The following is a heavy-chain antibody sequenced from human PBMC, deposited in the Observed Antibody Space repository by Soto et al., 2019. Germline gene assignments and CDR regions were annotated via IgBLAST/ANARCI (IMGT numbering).Heavy chain of an antibody. V-gene: IGHV3-49*03. CDR3: TRDLQGYCSSTRCYADY. CDR1: GFTFGDYA. CDR2: IRSKAYGGTT. D-gene: IGHD2-2*01. Sequence: GGSLRLSCTASGFTFGDYAMSWFRQAPGKGLEWVGFIRSKAYGGTTEYAASVKGRFTISRDDSKSIAYLQMNSLKTEDTAVYYCTRDLQGYCSSTRCYADYWGQGTLVTVSS. J-gene: IGHJ4*02.